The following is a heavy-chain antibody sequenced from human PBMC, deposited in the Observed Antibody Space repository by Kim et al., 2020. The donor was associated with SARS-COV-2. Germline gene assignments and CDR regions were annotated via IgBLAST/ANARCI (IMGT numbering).Heavy chain of an antibody. CDR3: AKGLYNSGNYYTCEM. J-gene: IGHJ3*02. Sequence: ADFVEGRFTISRDNSKNTLYLQMNSLRAEDTAVFYCAKGLYNSGNYYTCEMWGQGTMVTVSS. V-gene: IGHV3-23*01. D-gene: IGHD3-10*01.